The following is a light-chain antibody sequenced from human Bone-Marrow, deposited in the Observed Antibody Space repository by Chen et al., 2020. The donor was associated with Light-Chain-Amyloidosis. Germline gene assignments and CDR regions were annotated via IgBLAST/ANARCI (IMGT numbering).Light chain of an antibody. CDR3: QQADSFPLLT. V-gene: IGKV1-12*01. Sequence: DIQMTQSPSSLSASVGDRVTITCRASRGIKTWLAWYQQQPGKATRLLIYAATRLQDGVPSRFSGSGSGTDFTLNINDLQPEDFATYFCQQADSFPLLTVGGGTMVEI. CDR1: RGIKTW. CDR2: AAT. J-gene: IGKJ4*01.